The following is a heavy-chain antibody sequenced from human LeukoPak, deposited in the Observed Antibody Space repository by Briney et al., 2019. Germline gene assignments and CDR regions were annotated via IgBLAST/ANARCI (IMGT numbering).Heavy chain of an antibody. CDR1: GFTFSSYS. CDR2: ISSSSSYI. CDR3: ARVAKFQPDAFDI. J-gene: IGHJ3*02. Sequence: GGSLRLSXAASGFTFSSYSMNWVRQAQGKGLEWVSSISSSSSYIYYADSVKGRFTISRDNAKNSLYLQMNSLRAEDTAVYYCARVAKFQPDAFDIWGQGTMVTVSS. V-gene: IGHV3-21*01.